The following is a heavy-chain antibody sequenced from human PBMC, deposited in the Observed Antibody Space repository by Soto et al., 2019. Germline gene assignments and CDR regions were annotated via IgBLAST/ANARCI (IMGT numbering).Heavy chain of an antibody. J-gene: IGHJ6*03. CDR2: IIPILGIA. CDR1: GGTFSSYT. Sequence: SVKVSCKASGGTFSSYTISWVRQAPGQGLEWMGRIIPILGIANYAQKFQGRVTITADKSTSTAYMELSSLRSEDTAVYYCARTKAREPSYYYYYMDVWGKGTTVTVSS. CDR3: ARTKAREPSYYYYYMDV. V-gene: IGHV1-69*02.